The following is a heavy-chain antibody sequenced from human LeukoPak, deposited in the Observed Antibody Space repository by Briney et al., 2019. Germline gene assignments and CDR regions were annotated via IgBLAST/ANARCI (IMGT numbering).Heavy chain of an antibody. CDR3: ATPGRIAVAGQFDY. CDR2: TYYSSST. V-gene: IGHV4-39*01. Sequence: PSETLSLTCIVSGASLSSSTYYWGWIRQPPGEGLEWIGYTYYSSSTYYNPSLKSRVTISVNTSKNQFSLMLNSVTAADTAVYYCATPGRIAVAGQFDYWGQGTLVTVSS. D-gene: IGHD6-19*01. CDR1: GASLSSSTYY. J-gene: IGHJ4*02.